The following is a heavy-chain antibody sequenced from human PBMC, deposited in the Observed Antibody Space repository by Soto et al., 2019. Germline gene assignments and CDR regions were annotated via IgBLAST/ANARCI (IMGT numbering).Heavy chain of an antibody. V-gene: IGHV1-18*01. CDR3: ARGGYYYDSSGYYFPCDY. CDR1: GYTFTSYG. D-gene: IGHD3-22*01. Sequence: GASVKVSCKASGYTFTSYGISWVRQAPGQGLEWMGWISAYNGNTNYAQKLQGRVTMTTDTSTSTAYMELRSLRSDDTAVYYCARGGYYYDSSGYYFPCDYWGQGTLVTVSS. CDR2: ISAYNGNT. J-gene: IGHJ4*02.